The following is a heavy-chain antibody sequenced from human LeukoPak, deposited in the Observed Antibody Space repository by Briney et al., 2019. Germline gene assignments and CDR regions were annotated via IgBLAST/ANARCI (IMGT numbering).Heavy chain of an antibody. CDR2: IYYTGGT. CDR3: ARHGGTRVTLVEVYYFDY. Sequence: PSETLSLTCSVSGGSISSSSYYWGWIRQPPEKGLESIGSIYYTGGTYYSPSLKSRVTISIDTSKNQFSLKLSSVTAADTAVYYCARHGGTRVTLVEVYYFDYWGQGTLVTVSS. CDR1: GGSISSSSYY. D-gene: IGHD4-11*01. J-gene: IGHJ4*02. V-gene: IGHV4-39*01.